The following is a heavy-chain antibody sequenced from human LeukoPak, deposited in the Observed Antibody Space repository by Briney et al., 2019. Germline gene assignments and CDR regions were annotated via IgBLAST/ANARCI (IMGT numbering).Heavy chain of an antibody. Sequence: GGSLRLSCAASGFTFSNYWMTWVRQAPGKGLEWVADVKQDGSEKLYVKSVRGRFTISRDNAKMSLFLQMNSLRAEDTAVYYCARDNGVVHGVYYMDVWGKGTTVTVS. CDR2: VKQDGSEK. CDR3: ARDNGVVHGVYYMDV. D-gene: IGHD3-3*01. J-gene: IGHJ6*03. CDR1: GFTFSNYW. V-gene: IGHV3-7*01.